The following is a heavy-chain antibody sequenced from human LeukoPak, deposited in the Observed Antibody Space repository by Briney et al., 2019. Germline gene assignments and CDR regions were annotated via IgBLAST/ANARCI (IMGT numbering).Heavy chain of an antibody. CDR2: ICTSSTTI. CDR3: ARFAAGGSYYYYMDV. CDR1: GFTFSSYT. J-gene: IGHJ6*03. D-gene: IGHD6-25*01. V-gene: IGHV3-48*01. Sequence: HPGGSLSLSCAASGFTFSSYTMNWVRQPPGKGLEWVSNICTSSTTIYYADSVKGRFTISRDNAKNSLYLQMNSLRADDTAVYYCARFAAGGSYYYYMDVWGKGTTVTVSS.